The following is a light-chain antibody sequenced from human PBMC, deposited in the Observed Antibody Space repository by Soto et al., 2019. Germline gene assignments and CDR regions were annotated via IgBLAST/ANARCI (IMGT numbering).Light chain of an antibody. CDR1: QSVGSN. Sequence: ETVLTQSPATLSVSTGERATLSCRPSQSVGSNLAWYQQKPGQAPRLLIYDASNRATGIPARFSGSGSGTDFTLTISSLEPEDFAVYYCQQRGNRPPWTFGQGTKVDI. CDR2: DAS. J-gene: IGKJ1*01. CDR3: QQRGNRPPWT. V-gene: IGKV3-11*01.